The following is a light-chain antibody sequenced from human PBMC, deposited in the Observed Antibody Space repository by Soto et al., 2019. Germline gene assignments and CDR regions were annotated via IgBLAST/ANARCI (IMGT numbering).Light chain of an antibody. V-gene: IGKV1-39*01. CDR1: QTISTY. CDR2: AAS. CDR3: QQSYSSPPHT. J-gene: IGKJ2*01. Sequence: DIQMTQSPSSLSASVGDRVTITCRASQTISTYLNWYRQKPGRAPELLIYAASTLQSGVPSRFGGSGSGTDFTLTITSLQPEDFATYYCQQSYSSPPHTFGQGTKVEIK.